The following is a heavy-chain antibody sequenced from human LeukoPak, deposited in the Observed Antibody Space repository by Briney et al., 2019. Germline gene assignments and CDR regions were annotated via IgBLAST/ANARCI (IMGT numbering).Heavy chain of an antibody. J-gene: IGHJ4*02. D-gene: IGHD6-13*01. CDR1: GFTFSSYG. V-gene: IGHV3-30*03. CDR2: ISYDGSNK. CDR3: ARDLPIAAAGISDY. Sequence: GGSLRLSCAASGFTFSSYGMHWVRQAPGKGLEGVAVISYDGSNKYYADAVKGRFTISRDNSKNTLYLRMNSLRAEDTAVYYCARDLPIAAAGISDYWGQGTLVTVSS.